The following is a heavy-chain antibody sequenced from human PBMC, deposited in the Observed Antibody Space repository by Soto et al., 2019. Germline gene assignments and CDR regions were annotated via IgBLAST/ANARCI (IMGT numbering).Heavy chain of an antibody. CDR3: ARGWYPDY. CDR1: GGSFSGYY. V-gene: IGHV4-34*01. Sequence: QVQLQQWGAGLLKPSETLSLTCAVYGGSFSGYYWSWIRQPPGKGLEWIGEINHSGSTNYNPSLKSRVTISVDTSKNQVSLKLSSVTAADTAVYYCARGWYPDYWGQGTLVTVSS. CDR2: INHSGST. J-gene: IGHJ4*02. D-gene: IGHD6-13*01.